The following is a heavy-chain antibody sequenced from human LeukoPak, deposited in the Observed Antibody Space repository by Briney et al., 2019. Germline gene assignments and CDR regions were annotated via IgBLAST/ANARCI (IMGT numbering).Heavy chain of an antibody. D-gene: IGHD3-3*01. Sequence: GGSLRLSCAASGFTFTRFWLTWVRQSPGMGLEWVANINPDGTKTTYVDSVEGRFAISRDNAKNSVFLLMTSLRAEDTAMYYCATAPASVDSSWGQGTLVAVSS. CDR1: GFTFTRFW. CDR3: ATAPASVDSS. CDR2: INPDGTKT. J-gene: IGHJ5*02. V-gene: IGHV3-7*01.